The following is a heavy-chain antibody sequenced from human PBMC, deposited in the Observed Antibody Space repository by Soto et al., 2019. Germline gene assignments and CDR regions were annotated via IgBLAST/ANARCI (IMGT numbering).Heavy chain of an antibody. CDR2: ISSSSSYI. Sequence: GGSLRLSCAASGFTFSSYSMNWVRQAPGKGLEWVSSISSSSSYIYYADSVKGRFTISRDNAKNSLYLQMNSLRAEDTAVYYCARGVGILTGFEDYYYYCGMDVWGQGTTVTVSS. CDR1: GFTFSSYS. CDR3: ARGVGILTGFEDYYYYCGMDV. V-gene: IGHV3-21*01. J-gene: IGHJ6*02. D-gene: IGHD3-9*01.